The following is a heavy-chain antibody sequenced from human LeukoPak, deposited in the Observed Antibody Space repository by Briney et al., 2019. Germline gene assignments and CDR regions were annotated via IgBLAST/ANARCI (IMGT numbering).Heavy chain of an antibody. D-gene: IGHD2-15*01. CDR1: GFTFDDYG. Sequence: TGGSLRLSCAASGFTFDDYGMSWVRQAPGKGLEWVSGINWNGGSTGYADSVEGRFTISRNNAKNSLYLQMNSLRAEDTALYYCAPNLIEDDYWGQGTLVTVSS. CDR2: INWNGGST. CDR3: APNLIEDDY. J-gene: IGHJ4*02. V-gene: IGHV3-20*04.